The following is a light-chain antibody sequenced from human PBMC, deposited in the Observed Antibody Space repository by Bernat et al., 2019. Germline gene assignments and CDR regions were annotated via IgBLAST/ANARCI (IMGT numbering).Light chain of an antibody. CDR1: SSDIGGYKY. V-gene: IGLV2-11*01. CDR3: CSYSVTASL. Sequence: QSALTQPRSVSGSPGQSVTISCTGSSSDIGGYKYVSWYQQHPGKVPKLIIYDVNERPSGVPDRFSGPQSGNAASLTSSGLQADDEADYYCCSYSVTASLFGTGTKVTVL. J-gene: IGLJ1*01. CDR2: DVN.